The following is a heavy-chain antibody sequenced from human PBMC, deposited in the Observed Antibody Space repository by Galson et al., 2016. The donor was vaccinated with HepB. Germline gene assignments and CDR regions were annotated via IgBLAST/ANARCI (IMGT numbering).Heavy chain of an antibody. D-gene: IGHD2-21*01. V-gene: IGHV3-30*18. CDR3: AKGGVCGGDSCTLGDAFEI. J-gene: IGHJ3*02. CDR1: GFSFSTYV. Sequence: SLRLSCAASGFSFSTYVMHWVRQAPGKGLEWVAIISYEGSNGHYADSVQGRFTVSRDNSKDTAFLQIDSLRSEDTAVEYCAKGGVCGGDSCTLGDAFEIWGRGTMVTVSS. CDR2: ISYEGSNG.